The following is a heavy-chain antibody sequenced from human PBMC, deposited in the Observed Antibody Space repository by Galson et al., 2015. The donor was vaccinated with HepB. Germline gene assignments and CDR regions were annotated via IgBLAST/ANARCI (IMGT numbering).Heavy chain of an antibody. CDR2: ISYDGTNK. J-gene: IGHJ4*02. D-gene: IGHD2-15*01. CDR3: AREWGEYCSGGSCYPPTFDY. CDR1: GFTFSSYD. V-gene: IGHV3-30-3*01. Sequence: SLRLSCAASGFTFSSYDMHWVRQAPGKGLEWVAGISYDGTNKYYADSVKGRFTISRDNSKNTLYLQMNSLRAEDTAVYYCAREWGEYCSGGSCYPPTFDYWGQGTLVTVSS.